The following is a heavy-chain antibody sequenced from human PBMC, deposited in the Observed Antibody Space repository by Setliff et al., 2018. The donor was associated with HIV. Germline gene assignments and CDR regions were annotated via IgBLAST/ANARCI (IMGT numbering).Heavy chain of an antibody. J-gene: IGHJ6*03. V-gene: IGHV4-34*01. CDR3: ARGRCSGGTCSGRYSYLHIDV. CDR1: GGSFSDYS. Sequence: SETLSLTCAVYGGSFSDYSWTWIRRPPGKGLEWIGEIHHSGRTDYNPSLTSRVTMSVDSSKNQFSLRLSSVAAADTAVYYCARGRCSGGTCSGRYSYLHIDVWGKGATVTVTS. CDR2: IHHSGRT. D-gene: IGHD2-15*01.